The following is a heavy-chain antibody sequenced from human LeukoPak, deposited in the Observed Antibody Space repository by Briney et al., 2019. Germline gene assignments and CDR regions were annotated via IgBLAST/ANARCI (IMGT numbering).Heavy chain of an antibody. J-gene: IGHJ5*02. V-gene: IGHV1-2*02. CDR1: GYSITGHL. CDR2: INPTSGAT. D-gene: IGHD1-1*01. Sequence: GASVKVPCRASGYSITGHLLHWVRQTPGQGLEWVGWINPTSGATNYAVRFQGRVSMTSDTSINTAYIELRRLRPADTAVYFCARGSQANWNDFGGFDPWGQGTVVTVSS. CDR3: ARGSQANWNDFGGFDP.